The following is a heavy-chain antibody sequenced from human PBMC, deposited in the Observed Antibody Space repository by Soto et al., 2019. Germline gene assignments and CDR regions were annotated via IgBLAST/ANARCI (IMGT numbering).Heavy chain of an antibody. CDR1: GGSINSYY. D-gene: IGHD3-10*01. CDR3: ARHPMVRGVTYNWFDP. Sequence: SETLSLTCTVSGGSINSYYWSWIRQPPGKGLEWIGFISYSGNTNYNSSLKSRVTMSGDTSKNQFSLKLSSVTAADTAVYYCARHPMVRGVTYNWFDPWGQGTLVTVSS. J-gene: IGHJ5*02. V-gene: IGHV4-59*08. CDR2: ISYSGNT.